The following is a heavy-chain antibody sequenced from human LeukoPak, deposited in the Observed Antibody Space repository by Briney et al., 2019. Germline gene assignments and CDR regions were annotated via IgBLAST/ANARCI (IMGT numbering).Heavy chain of an antibody. J-gene: IGHJ4*02. CDR3: ARAALGAGYDFWSGYHDY. D-gene: IGHD3-3*01. Sequence: GGSLRLSCVASEFTFNAHWLSWVRQAPGKGLEWVANIKEDGSEKFYLDSVEGRFTISRDNTENSLFLQMNSLSADDTAIYYCARAALGAGYDFWSGYHDYWGQGTLVTVSS. CDR1: EFTFNAHW. CDR2: IKEDGSEK. V-gene: IGHV3-7*03.